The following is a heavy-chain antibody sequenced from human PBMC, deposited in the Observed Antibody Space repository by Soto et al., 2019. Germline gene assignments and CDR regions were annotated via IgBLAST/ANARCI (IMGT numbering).Heavy chain of an antibody. Sequence: PWGTLCLTCAVSGSSICSVCWCSGGRQPPGKGLEWIAEIFHAGNTNYSTSLKSRVNISVDKSQNQFSLNVYSVTAADTAVYYCARKEGWTGNDHWGQGTLVTVSS. CDR2: IFHAGNT. D-gene: IGHD2-8*02. CDR3: ARKEGWTGNDH. V-gene: IGHV4-4*02. CDR1: GSSICSVCW. J-gene: IGHJ5*02.